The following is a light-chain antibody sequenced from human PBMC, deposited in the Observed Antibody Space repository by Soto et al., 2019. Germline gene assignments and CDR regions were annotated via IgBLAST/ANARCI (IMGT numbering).Light chain of an antibody. J-gene: IGKJ4*01. V-gene: IGKV1-39*01. CDR3: QQSYSTPPLT. Sequence: DIQMTQSPSSLSASVGDRVTITCRASQSISSYLNWYQQKPGKAPKLLIYAASSLQSGVPSRFSGSGSGTDFTLTISSLQPEDATYCCQQSYSTPPLTFGGGTKVEIK. CDR2: AAS. CDR1: QSISSY.